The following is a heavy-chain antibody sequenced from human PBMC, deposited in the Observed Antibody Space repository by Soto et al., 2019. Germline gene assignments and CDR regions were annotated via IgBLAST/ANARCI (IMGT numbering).Heavy chain of an antibody. D-gene: IGHD3-10*01. Sequence: ASVKVSCKVSGYTLTELSMHWVRQAPGKGLEWMGGFDPEDGETIYAQKFQGRVTMTEDTSTDTAYMELSSLRSEDTAVYYCAVDISVRGVKDYWGQGTLVTVSS. CDR1: GYTLTELS. J-gene: IGHJ4*02. CDR2: FDPEDGET. V-gene: IGHV1-24*01. CDR3: AVDISVRGVKDY.